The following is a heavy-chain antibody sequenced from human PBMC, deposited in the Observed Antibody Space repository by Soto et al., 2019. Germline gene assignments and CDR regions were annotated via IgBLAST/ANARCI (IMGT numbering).Heavy chain of an antibody. J-gene: IGHJ4*02. CDR2: IYYSGST. Sequence: NPSETLSLTCTVSGGSISTYYWSWIRQPPGKGLEWIGHIYYSGSTKYNPSLKSRVTISVDTSKNQFSLKLTSVTAADTAVYYCARLYGSGSYYSDYWGQGTLVTVSS. V-gene: IGHV4-59*08. CDR1: GGSISTYY. CDR3: ARLYGSGSYYSDY. D-gene: IGHD3-10*01.